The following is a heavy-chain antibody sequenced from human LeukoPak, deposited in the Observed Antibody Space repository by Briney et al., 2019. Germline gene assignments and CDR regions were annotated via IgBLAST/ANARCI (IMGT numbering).Heavy chain of an antibody. D-gene: IGHD4-17*01. J-gene: IGHJ4*02. Sequence: SVKVSCKASGGTFSSYAISWVRQAPGQGLEWMGGIIPIFGTANYAQKFQGRVTITADESTSTAYMELSSLRPEDTAVYYCAIDYGDYAVVYWGQGTLVTVSS. V-gene: IGHV1-69*13. CDR1: GGTFSSYA. CDR3: AIDYGDYAVVY. CDR2: IIPIFGTA.